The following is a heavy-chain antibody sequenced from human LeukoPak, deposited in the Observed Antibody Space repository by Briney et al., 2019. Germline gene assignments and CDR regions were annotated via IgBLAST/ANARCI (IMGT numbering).Heavy chain of an antibody. CDR2: IWYDGSNK. J-gene: IGHJ4*02. CDR1: GFIFNNYA. V-gene: IGHV3-33*01. Sequence: GGSLRLSCAASGFIFNNYAMSWVRQAPGKGLEWVAVIWYDGSNKYYADSVKGRFTISRDNSKNTLYLQVNSLRAEDTAVYYCARGVTTADYWGQGTLVTVSS. D-gene: IGHD4-11*01. CDR3: ARGVTTADY.